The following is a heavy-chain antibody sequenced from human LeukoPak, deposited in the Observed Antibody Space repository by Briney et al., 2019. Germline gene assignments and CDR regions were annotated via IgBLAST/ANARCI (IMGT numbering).Heavy chain of an antibody. D-gene: IGHD3-10*01. CDR1: GDSISNYY. Sequence: PSETLSLTCTVSGDSISNYYWTWIRQTPGKGLEWIGYISYTGSTAYNPSLKSRVTISLDTSKNQFSLKLTSVTAADTAVYYRARIVSQRITMVRGVIIWFDPWGQGTLVTVSS. CDR3: ARIVSQRITMVRGVIIWFDP. V-gene: IGHV4-59*01. J-gene: IGHJ5*02. CDR2: ISYTGST.